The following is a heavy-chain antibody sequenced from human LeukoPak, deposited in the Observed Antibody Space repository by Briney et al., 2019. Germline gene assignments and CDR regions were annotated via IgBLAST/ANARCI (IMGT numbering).Heavy chain of an antibody. D-gene: IGHD3-10*01. Sequence: KPSETLSLTCTVTGGSFSTYYWSWIRQPPGKALEWIGDFYYSGGTNYKPSLKSRVTISGDTSKNQFSLKLSSVTAADTSWYYCARGPSRRMGDIILVFSFDRWGRGTM. V-gene: IGHV4-59*08. J-gene: IGHJ3*01. CDR1: GGSFSTYY. CDR3: ARGPSRRMGDIILVFSFDR. CDR2: FYYSGGT.